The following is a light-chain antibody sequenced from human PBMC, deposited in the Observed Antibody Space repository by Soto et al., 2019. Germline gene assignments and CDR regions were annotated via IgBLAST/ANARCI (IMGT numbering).Light chain of an antibody. CDR2: EVS. J-gene: IGLJ1*01. CDR3: SSRTTSNPYV. V-gene: IGLV2-14*01. Sequence: QSALTQPASVSGSPGQSITISCTGTSIVIGAYNSVSWYQQHPGKAPKLMIYEVSNRPSGVSNRFSASKSGNTASLTISGLQAEDEADYYCSSRTTSNPYVFGTGTKVIVL. CDR1: SIVIGAYNS.